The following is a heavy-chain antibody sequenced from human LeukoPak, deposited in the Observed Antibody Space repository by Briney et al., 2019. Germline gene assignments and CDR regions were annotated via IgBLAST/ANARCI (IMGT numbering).Heavy chain of an antibody. J-gene: IGHJ3*02. V-gene: IGHV3-23*01. CDR3: AKGRDCTSTSCNDAFDI. CDR2: ISGSGGST. D-gene: IGHD2-2*01. CDR1: GFTFSTYA. Sequence: GGSLRLSCAASGFTFSTYAMSWVRQAPGKGLEWVSAISGSGGSTYYADSVKGRLTISRDNSKNTLYLQMNSLRAEDTDVYYCAKGRDCTSTSCNDAFDIWGQGTMVTVSS.